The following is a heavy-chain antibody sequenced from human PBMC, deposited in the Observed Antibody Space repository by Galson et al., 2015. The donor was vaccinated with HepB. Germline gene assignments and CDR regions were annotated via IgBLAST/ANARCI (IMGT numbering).Heavy chain of an antibody. V-gene: IGHV3-23*01. CDR1: GFTFSSYA. J-gene: IGHJ3*02. D-gene: IGHD3-22*01. Sequence: SLRLSCAASGFTFSSYAMSWVRQAPGKGLEWVSAISGSGGSTYYADSVKGRYTISRDNSKNTLYLQMNSLRAEDTAVYYCAKSYYYDSSGYSTVDIWGQGTMVTVSS. CDR2: ISGSGGST. CDR3: AKSYYYDSSGYSTVDI.